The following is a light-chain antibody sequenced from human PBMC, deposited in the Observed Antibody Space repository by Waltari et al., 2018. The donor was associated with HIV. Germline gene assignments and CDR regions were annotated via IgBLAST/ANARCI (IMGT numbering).Light chain of an antibody. CDR3: CSYAGSYTYV. CDR2: DVS. V-gene: IGLV2-11*01. Sequence: GQSVTISCPGTSSDVGGYNYVSWYQQHPGKAPKLMSYDVSKRPSGVPDRFSGSKSGNTASLTISGLQAEDEADYYCCSYAGSYTYVFGTGTKVTVL. J-gene: IGLJ1*01. CDR1: SSDVGGYNY.